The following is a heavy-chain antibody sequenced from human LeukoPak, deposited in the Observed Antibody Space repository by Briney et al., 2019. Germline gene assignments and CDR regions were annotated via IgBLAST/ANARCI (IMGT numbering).Heavy chain of an antibody. CDR3: AREGPSVTPYY. CDR2: IKQDGREK. CDR1: GFTFSSYS. V-gene: IGHV3-7*01. D-gene: IGHD4-17*01. J-gene: IGHJ4*02. Sequence: GGSLRLSCAASGFTFSSYSMNWVRQARGKGLEWVANIKQDGREKYYVDSVNGRFTISRDNAKNSLYLQMNSLRAEDTAVYYCAREGPSVTPYYWGQGTLVTVSS.